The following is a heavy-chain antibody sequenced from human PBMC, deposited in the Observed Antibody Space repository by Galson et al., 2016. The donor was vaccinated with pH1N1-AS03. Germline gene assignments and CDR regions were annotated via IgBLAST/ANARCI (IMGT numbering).Heavy chain of an antibody. Sequence: LSLTCTVSGGSISSGYYYWSWIRQPAGKGLEWIGRFYTNGNTNYNPSLKSRVTISVDTSKNHFSLKRSSVTAADTAVYYGASSTAVTPWEAAFDIWGRGTMVTVSS. J-gene: IGHJ3*02. D-gene: IGHD4-17*01. CDR1: GGSISSGYYY. CDR3: ASSTAVTPWEAAFDI. CDR2: FYTNGNT. V-gene: IGHV4-61*02.